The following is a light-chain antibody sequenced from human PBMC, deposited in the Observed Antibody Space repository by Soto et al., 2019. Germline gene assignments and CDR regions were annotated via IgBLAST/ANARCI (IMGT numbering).Light chain of an antibody. V-gene: IGLV1-44*01. Sequence: QSVLTQPPSAAGTPGQRVTFSCSGSSSNIGGNTVSWFQHLPRTAPKLLLFSNSQRPSGLADRFSGAKSGTSASLAISGLQSEDEANYYCATWDDGLSAYVFGTGTKLTVL. J-gene: IGLJ1*01. CDR2: SNS. CDR3: ATWDDGLSAYV. CDR1: SSNIGGNT.